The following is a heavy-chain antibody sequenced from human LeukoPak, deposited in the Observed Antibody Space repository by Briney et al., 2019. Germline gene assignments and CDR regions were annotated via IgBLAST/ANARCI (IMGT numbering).Heavy chain of an antibody. CDR2: IYSDNT. D-gene: IGHD3-10*01. V-gene: IGHV3-66*03. J-gene: IGHJ3*02. Sequence: GGSLRLSCTVSGFTVSSNSMSWVRQAPGKGLEWVSFIYSDNTHYSDSVKGRFTISRDNSKNTLYLQMNSLRAEDTAVYYCAKDKWWFGEYDAFDIWGQGTMVTVSS. CDR3: AKDKWWFGEYDAFDI. CDR1: GFTVSSNS.